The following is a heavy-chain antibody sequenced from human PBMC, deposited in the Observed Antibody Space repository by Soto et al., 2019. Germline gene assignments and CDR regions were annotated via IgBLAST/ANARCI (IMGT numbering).Heavy chain of an antibody. D-gene: IGHD2-15*01. V-gene: IGHV1-69*01. Sequence: QVQLVQSGAEVKKPGSSVKVSCKASGGTFSSYAISWVRQAPGQGLEWMGGIIPIFGTANYAQKFQGRVTITADESTSTANMELSSRGSKGTAVYYCARAALAGSGGSCYADYDYCGRDVWGQGTTVTVSS. CDR3: ARAALAGSGGSCYADYDYCGRDV. CDR2: IIPIFGTA. J-gene: IGHJ6*02. CDR1: GGTFSSYA.